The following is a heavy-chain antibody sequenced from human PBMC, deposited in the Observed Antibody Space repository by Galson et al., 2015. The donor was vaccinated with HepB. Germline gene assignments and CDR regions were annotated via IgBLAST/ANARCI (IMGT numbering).Heavy chain of an antibody. CDR2: INPSGGST. Sequence: SVKVSCKASGYTFTSYHMHWVRQAPGQGLEWMGIINPSGGSTSYAQRFQGRVTMTGDTSTSTVYMELSSLRSEDTAVFYCARGSYSNNWDFDYWGQGTLVTVSS. D-gene: IGHD6-13*01. CDR3: ARGSYSNNWDFDY. J-gene: IGHJ4*02. CDR1: GYTFTSYH. V-gene: IGHV1-46*01.